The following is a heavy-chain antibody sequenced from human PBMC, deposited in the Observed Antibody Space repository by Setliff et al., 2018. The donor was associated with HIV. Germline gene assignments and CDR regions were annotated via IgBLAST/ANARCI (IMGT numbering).Heavy chain of an antibody. V-gene: IGHV1-18*01. Sequence: GASVKVSCKASGYTFIHYDVSWVRRAPGQGLEWMGWINVNNGNTNYAQKFQGGVTMTTDTSTTTVYMELRSLRSDDTAVYYCARVVRGVIQSAKTFDYWGQGTLVTVSS. CDR1: GYTFIHYD. J-gene: IGHJ4*02. CDR3: ARVVRGVIQSAKTFDY. D-gene: IGHD2-21*01. CDR2: INVNNGNT.